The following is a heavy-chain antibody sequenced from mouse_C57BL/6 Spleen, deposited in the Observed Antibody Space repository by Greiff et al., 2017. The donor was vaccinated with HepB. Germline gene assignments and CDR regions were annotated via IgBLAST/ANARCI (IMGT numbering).Heavy chain of an antibody. CDR1: GYTFTDYY. D-gene: IGHD2-12*01. Sequence: EVQLQQSGPELVKPGASVKISCKASGYTFTDYYMNWVKQSHGKSLEWIGDINPNNGGTSYNQKFKGKATLTVDKSSSTAYMELRSLTSEDSAVYYCARRNYSPPWYFDVWGTGTTVTVSS. J-gene: IGHJ1*03. V-gene: IGHV1-26*01. CDR2: INPNNGGT. CDR3: ARRNYSPPWYFDV.